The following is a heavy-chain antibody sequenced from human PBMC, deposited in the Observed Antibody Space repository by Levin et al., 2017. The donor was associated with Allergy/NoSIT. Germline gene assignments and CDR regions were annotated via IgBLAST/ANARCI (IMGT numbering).Heavy chain of an antibody. V-gene: IGHV4-4*07. J-gene: IGHJ4*02. D-gene: IGHD6-13*01. CDR3: ARSHNEEIPGAGFYFDN. CDR2: IYSNTYT. CDR1: GASINTYF. Sequence: PSETLSLTCSVSGASINTYFWAWIRQPAGKGLEWIGRIYSNTYTDYNPSLKSRVTMSKDTSKNQFSLRLNSVAAADTAVYYCARSHNEEIPGAGFYFDNWSQGTLVTVSS.